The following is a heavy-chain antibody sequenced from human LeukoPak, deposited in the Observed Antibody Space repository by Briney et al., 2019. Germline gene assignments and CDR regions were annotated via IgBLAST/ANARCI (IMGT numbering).Heavy chain of an antibody. Sequence: KTGGSLRLSCAASGFTFSDYSMNWVRQAPGKGLEWVSSISSSSSYIYYADSVKGRFTISRDNAKNSLYLQMNSLRAEDTAVYYCIVGVTDDAFDIWGQGTMVTVSS. CDR3: IVGVTDDAFDI. J-gene: IGHJ3*02. CDR1: GFTFSDYS. V-gene: IGHV3-21*01. CDR2: ISSSSSYI. D-gene: IGHD1-26*01.